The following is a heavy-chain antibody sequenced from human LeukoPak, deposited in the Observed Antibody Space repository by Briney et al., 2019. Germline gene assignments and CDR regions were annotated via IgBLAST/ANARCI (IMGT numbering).Heavy chain of an antibody. CDR1: GGSISSGGYY. D-gene: IGHD3-22*01. CDR2: IYYSGST. Sequence: SETLSLTCTVSGGSISSGGYYWSWIRQHPGKGLEWIGYIYYSGSTYYNPSLKSRVTISVDTSKNQFSLKLSSVTAADTAVYYCARGVGGYYPQPHPFDYWGQGTLVTVSS. J-gene: IGHJ4*02. CDR3: ARGVGGYYPQPHPFDY. V-gene: IGHV4-31*03.